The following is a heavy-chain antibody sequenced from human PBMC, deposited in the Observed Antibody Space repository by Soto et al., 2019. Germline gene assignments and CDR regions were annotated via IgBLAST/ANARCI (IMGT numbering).Heavy chain of an antibody. CDR2: IIPIFGTA. Sequence: QVQLVQSGAEVKKPGSSVKVSCKASGGTFSSYAISWVRQAPGQGLEWMGGIIPIFGTANYAQKFQGRVTITADESTSTAYMDLSSLRSEDTAVYYCARVVNLYPRFSWSDPRGKNWFDPWGQGTLVTVSS. CDR3: ARVVNLYPRFSWSDPRGKNWFDP. V-gene: IGHV1-69*01. D-gene: IGHD6-13*01. CDR1: GGTFSSYA. J-gene: IGHJ5*02.